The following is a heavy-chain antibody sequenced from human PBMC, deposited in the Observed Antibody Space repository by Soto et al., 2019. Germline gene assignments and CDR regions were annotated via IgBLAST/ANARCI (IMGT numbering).Heavy chain of an antibody. Sequence: ASVKVSCKASGFTFTSSAVQWVRQARGQRLEWIGWIVVGSGNTNYAQKFQERVTITRDMSTSTAYMELSSLRSEDTAVYYCAAPKAPYSRHAFDIWGQGTMISVSS. CDR3: AAPKAPYSRHAFDI. CDR2: IVVGSGNT. V-gene: IGHV1-58*01. CDR1: GFTFTSSA. J-gene: IGHJ3*02. D-gene: IGHD6-13*01.